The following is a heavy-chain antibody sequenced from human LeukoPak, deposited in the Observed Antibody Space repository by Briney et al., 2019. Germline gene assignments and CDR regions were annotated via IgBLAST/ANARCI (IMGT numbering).Heavy chain of an antibody. V-gene: IGHV4-39*07. Sequence: SETLSLTCTVSGGSISSSSYYWGWIRQPPGKGLEWIGSIFYSGSTYYNPSLQSRVTISVDTSKNQFSLKLSSVTAADTAVYSCARLSPSGYSSNWAWFDPWGQGTLVTVSS. J-gene: IGHJ5*02. CDR1: GGSISSSSYY. CDR2: IFYSGST. D-gene: IGHD6-13*01. CDR3: ARLSPSGYSSNWAWFDP.